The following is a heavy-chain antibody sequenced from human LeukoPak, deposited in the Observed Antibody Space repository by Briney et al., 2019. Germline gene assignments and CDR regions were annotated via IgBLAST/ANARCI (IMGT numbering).Heavy chain of an antibody. Sequence: GGSLRLSCAASGFTFSIYAVHWVRQAPGKGLEWVAVISYDGSNKYYADSVKGRFTISRDNSKNTLYLQMNSLRADDTAVYYCARAPLGGHCDSSSCYLFGMDVWGQGTTVTVS. CDR3: ARAPLGGHCDSSSCYLFGMDV. CDR1: GFTFSIYA. CDR2: ISYDGSNK. V-gene: IGHV3-30*04. J-gene: IGHJ6*02. D-gene: IGHD2-2*01.